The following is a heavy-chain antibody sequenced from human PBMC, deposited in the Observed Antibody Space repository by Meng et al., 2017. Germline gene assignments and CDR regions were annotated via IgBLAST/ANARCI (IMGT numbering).Heavy chain of an antibody. J-gene: IGHJ3*02. Sequence: RQRLRKPAQLLSLASTFSGGSISGGGDYWSWIRQHPVKCLEWIGYIYYSGSTYYNPSRKSLITISVNTTKNHFTLKMSSVTAADTAVYYCARRKGRDAFDIWGQGTMVTVSS. CDR2: IYYSGST. V-gene: IGHV4-31*01. CDR3: ARRKGRDAFDI. CDR1: GGSISGGGDY.